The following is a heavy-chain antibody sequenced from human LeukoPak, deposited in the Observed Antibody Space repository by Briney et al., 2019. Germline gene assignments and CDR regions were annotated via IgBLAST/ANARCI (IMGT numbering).Heavy chain of an antibody. CDR3: ARDLVDYYRAFDI. CDR1: GYTFTGYY. J-gene: IGHJ3*02. V-gene: IGHV1-2*02. CDR2: INPNSGGT. D-gene: IGHD3-10*01. Sequence: ASVNVSCKASGYTFTGYYMHWVRQAAGQGREWMGWINPNSGGTNYAQKFQGRVTMTRDKSISTAYMELSRLRSDDTAVYYCARDLVDYYRAFDIWGQGTMVTVSS.